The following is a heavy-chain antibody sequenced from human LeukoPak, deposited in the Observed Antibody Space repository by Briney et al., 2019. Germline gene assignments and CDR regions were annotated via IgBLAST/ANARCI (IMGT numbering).Heavy chain of an antibody. J-gene: IGHJ4*02. V-gene: IGHV4-31*03. Sequence: SQTLSLTCTVSGGSISSGGYYWSWIRQHPGKSLEWIGYIYYSGSTYYNPSLKSRVTISVDTSKNQFSLKLSSVTAADTAVYYCAREEVVVVAALDYWGQGTLVTVSS. CDR1: GGSISSGGYY. D-gene: IGHD2-15*01. CDR3: AREEVVVVAALDY. CDR2: IYYSGST.